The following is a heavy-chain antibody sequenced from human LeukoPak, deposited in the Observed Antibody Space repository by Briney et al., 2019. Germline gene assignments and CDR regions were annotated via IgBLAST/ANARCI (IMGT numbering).Heavy chain of an antibody. V-gene: IGHV1-3*01. CDR3: ARATLNYYGSGTDY. D-gene: IGHD3-10*01. Sequence: GASVKVSCKASGYTFTSYALHWVRQAPGQRLEWMGWINAGNGNTKYSQKFQGRVTITRDTSTSTAYMELSSLRSEDTAVYYCARATLNYYGSGTDYWGQGTLVTVSS. CDR1: GYTFTSYA. CDR2: INAGNGNT. J-gene: IGHJ4*02.